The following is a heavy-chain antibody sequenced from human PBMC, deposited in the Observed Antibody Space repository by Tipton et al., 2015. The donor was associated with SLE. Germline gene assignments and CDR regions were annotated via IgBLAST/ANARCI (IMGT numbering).Heavy chain of an antibody. CDR3: ARNGGWYHYMDV. J-gene: IGHJ6*03. V-gene: IGHV3-11*01. D-gene: IGHD3-16*01. CDR1: GFTFSDSY. CDR2: ISDSGATI. Sequence: SLRLSCAASGFTFSDSYMSWIRQAPGKGLEWVSYISDSGATIYYADSVKGRFSVSRDSAKNSLYLQMNNLRAEDTAVYYCARNGGWYHYMDVWGKGTTVTVSS.